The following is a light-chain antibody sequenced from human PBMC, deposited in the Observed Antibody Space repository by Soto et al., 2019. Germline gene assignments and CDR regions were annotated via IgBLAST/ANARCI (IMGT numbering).Light chain of an antibody. CDR2: DVS. CDR1: RGDVGGYNY. CDR3: SSYTSQSTVV. Sequence: SAPTPPSPLSGSPGPSIALSCPGARGDVGGYNYVSWYQQPPGKAPKLIIYDVSDRPSGVSTRFSGSKSGNTASLTISGLQADDEADYYCSSYTSQSTVVFGGGTKVTVL. V-gene: IGLV2-14*01. J-gene: IGLJ3*02.